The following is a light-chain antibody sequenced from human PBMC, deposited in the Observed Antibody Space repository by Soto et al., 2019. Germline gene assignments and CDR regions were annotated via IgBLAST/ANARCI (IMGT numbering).Light chain of an antibody. Sequence: DIQMTQSPSSLSTSLGDRVTITCRASQGIGVYLAWFPQKPGNAPKLLIYAASTLQSGVPSRFTCSGSGTDFNLTVSSLQHEDVATYYCQKYNSAPLTFGGGTRVEIK. CDR1: QGIGVY. CDR3: QKYNSAPLT. J-gene: IGKJ4*01. CDR2: AAS. V-gene: IGKV1-27*01.